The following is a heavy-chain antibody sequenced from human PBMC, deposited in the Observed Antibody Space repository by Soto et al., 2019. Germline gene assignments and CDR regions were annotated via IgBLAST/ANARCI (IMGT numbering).Heavy chain of an antibody. J-gene: IGHJ4*02. Sequence: QVQLVESGGGVVQPGRSLRLSCAASGFTFSSYAMHWVRQAPGKGLEWVAVISYDGSNKYYADSVKGRFTISRDNSKNALYRQMNSQRAEETAVYYCASDTVGGSGWYVCDYWGQGTLVTVSS. D-gene: IGHD6-19*01. CDR3: ASDTVGGSGWYVCDY. CDR2: ISYDGSNK. CDR1: GFTFSSYA. V-gene: IGHV3-30-3*01.